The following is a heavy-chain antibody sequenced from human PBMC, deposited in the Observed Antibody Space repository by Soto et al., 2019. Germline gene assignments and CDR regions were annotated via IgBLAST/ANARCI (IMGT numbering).Heavy chain of an antibody. CDR1: GFTFSSYG. V-gene: IGHV3-33*01. CDR3: ARTARGKPSNGLWWFDP. J-gene: IGHJ5*02. CDR2: IWYDGSNK. Sequence: GGSLRLSCAASGFTFSSYGMHWVRQAPGKGLEWVAVIWYDGSNKYYADSVKGRFTISRDNSKNTLYLQMNSLRAEDTAVYYCARTARGKPSNGLWWFDPWGQGTLVTVSS. D-gene: IGHD4-4*01.